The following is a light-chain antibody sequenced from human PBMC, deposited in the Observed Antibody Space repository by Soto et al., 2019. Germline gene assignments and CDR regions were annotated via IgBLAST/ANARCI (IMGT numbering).Light chain of an antibody. CDR2: EDN. Sequence: QSVLTRPASVSGSPGQSITISCTGTSSDVGSYKFVSWYQQHPGKAPKVMIYEDNKRPSGVSNRFSGSKSGNTASLTISXXXXXDEADYHCCSYGGTNTVVFGGGTKLTVL. CDR3: CSYGGTNTVV. CDR1: SSDVGSYKF. J-gene: IGLJ2*01. V-gene: IGLV2-23*01.